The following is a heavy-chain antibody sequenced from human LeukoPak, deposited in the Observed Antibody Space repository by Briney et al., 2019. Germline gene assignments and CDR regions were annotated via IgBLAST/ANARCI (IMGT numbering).Heavy chain of an antibody. CDR2: INPNSGGT. CDR3: ARTTIAVAGTSENFDL. Sequence: GASVKVSCKASGYTFTGYYMHWVRQAPGQGLEWMGRINPNSGGTNYAQKFQGRVTMTRDTSISTAYMELSRLRSDDTAVYYCARTTIAVAGTSENFDLWGRGTLVTVSS. CDR1: GYTFTGYY. V-gene: IGHV1-2*06. D-gene: IGHD6-19*01. J-gene: IGHJ2*01.